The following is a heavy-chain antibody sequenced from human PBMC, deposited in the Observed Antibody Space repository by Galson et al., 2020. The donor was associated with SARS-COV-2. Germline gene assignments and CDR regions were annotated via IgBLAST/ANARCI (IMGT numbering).Heavy chain of an antibody. D-gene: IGHD6-13*01. J-gene: IGHJ3*01. Sequence: SQTLSLTCAISGDSVSSNSAAWNWSRQSPSRGLEWLGRTYYRSQWSTDYAVSVKSPITINPDTSKNQFSLQLNSVTPEDTSIYYCAGRVAAAGSRHPWGQATMVTLSS. CDR1: GDSVSSNSAA. V-gene: IGHV6-1*01. CDR2: TYYRSQWST. CDR3: AGRVAAAGSRHP.